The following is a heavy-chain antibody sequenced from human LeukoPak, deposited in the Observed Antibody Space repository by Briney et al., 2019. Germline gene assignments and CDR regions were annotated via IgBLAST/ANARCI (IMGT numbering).Heavy chain of an antibody. V-gene: IGHV4-61*02. D-gene: IGHD3-3*01. Sequence: PSETLSLTCTVSGGSISSGSYYWSWIRQPAGKGLEWIGRIYTSGSTNYNPSLKSRVTISVDTSKNQSSLKLSSVTAADTAVYYCARGRFLEWLWGQGTLVTVSS. J-gene: IGHJ4*02. CDR2: IYTSGST. CDR1: GGSISSGSYY. CDR3: ARGRFLEWL.